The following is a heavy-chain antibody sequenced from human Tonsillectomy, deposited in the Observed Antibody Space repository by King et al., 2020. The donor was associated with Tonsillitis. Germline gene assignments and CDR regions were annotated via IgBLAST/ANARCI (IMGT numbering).Heavy chain of an antibody. V-gene: IGHV3-30*18. CDR3: AKARQWLVHFDY. J-gene: IGHJ4*02. Sequence: VQLVESGGGVVQPGRSLRLSCAASGFTFSSYGIHWVRQAPGKGLEWGAVISSDGSKKYYADSVRGRFTLSRDNSKNTLYLQMNSLRADDTAVYYCAKARQWLVHFDYWGQGTLVTVSS. D-gene: IGHD6-19*01. CDR1: GFTFSSYG. CDR2: ISSDGSKK.